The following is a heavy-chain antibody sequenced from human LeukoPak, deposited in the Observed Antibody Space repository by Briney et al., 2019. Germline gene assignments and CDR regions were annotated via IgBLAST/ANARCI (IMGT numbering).Heavy chain of an antibody. Sequence: SETLSLTCAVYGGSFSGYYWSWIRQPPGKGLEWIGEINHSGSTNYNPSLKSRVTISVDTSKNQFSLKLSSVTAADTAVYYCARGLGRVTRYFDWLPSRRSYYFDYWGQGTLVTVSS. J-gene: IGHJ4*02. D-gene: IGHD3-9*01. V-gene: IGHV4-34*01. CDR1: GGSFSGYY. CDR2: INHSGST. CDR3: ARGLGRVTRYFDWLPSRRSYYFDY.